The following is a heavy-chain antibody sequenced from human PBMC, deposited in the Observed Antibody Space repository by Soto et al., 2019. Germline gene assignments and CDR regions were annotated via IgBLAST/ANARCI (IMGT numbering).Heavy chain of an antibody. CDR3: ASASYDSSGYYYVF. J-gene: IGHJ4*02. V-gene: IGHV4-31*03. D-gene: IGHD3-22*01. Sequence: SETLSLTCTVSGGSISSGGYYWSWIRQHPGKGLEWIGYIYYSGSTYYNPSLKSRVTISVDTSKNQFSVKLSSVTAADTAVYYCASASYDSSGYYYVFWGQGTLVTVSS. CDR1: GGSISSGGYY. CDR2: IYYSGST.